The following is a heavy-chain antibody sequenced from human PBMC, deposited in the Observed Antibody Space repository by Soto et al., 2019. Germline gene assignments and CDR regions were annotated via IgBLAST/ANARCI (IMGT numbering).Heavy chain of an antibody. V-gene: IGHV3-30*18. CDR2: ISYDGTNK. J-gene: IGHJ4*02. D-gene: IGHD5-12*01. Sequence: QVQLVESGGGVVQPGRSLRLSCAASGFIFSNYGMHWVRQAPAKGLEWVAVISYDGTNKYYADSVKGRFTVSRDNSKSTLYLQVNSLRPEDTAVYYCAKDQGSGYSSFGYWGQGTLVAVSS. CDR1: GFIFSNYG. CDR3: AKDQGSGYSSFGY.